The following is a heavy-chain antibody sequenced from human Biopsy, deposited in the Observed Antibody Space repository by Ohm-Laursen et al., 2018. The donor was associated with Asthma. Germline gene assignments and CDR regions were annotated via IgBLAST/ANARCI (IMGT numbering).Heavy chain of an antibody. D-gene: IGHD6-19*01. CDR2: IMAVFGTT. V-gene: IGHV1-69*13. Sequence: SVKVSCKAPGGTFSNFAISWVRQAPGQGLEWLGGIMAVFGTTNFAQKFQGRVTITADESTSTAYMEVTSLRSEDTAIYYCARCQVGYSSGWSLLLKKIYYSGMDVWGQGTAVTVSS. J-gene: IGHJ6*02. CDR1: GGTFSNFA. CDR3: ARCQVGYSSGWSLLLKKIYYSGMDV.